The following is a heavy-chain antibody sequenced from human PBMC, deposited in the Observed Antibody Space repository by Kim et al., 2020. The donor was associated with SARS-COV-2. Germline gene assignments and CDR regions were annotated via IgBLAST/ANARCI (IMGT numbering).Heavy chain of an antibody. Sequence: ASVKVSCKASGYILTSYGINWVRQAPGQGLEWMGWIRPYNGKTTYEQNVGGRVTMTTDTSTSTVYMELTSLVYDDTAVYYCARGGGEGYFGMGRADAFD. CDR1: GYILTSYG. D-gene: IGHD3-3*01. V-gene: IGHV1-18*01. J-gene: IGHJ3*02. CDR3: ARGGGEGYFGMGRADAFD. CDR2: IRPYNGKT.